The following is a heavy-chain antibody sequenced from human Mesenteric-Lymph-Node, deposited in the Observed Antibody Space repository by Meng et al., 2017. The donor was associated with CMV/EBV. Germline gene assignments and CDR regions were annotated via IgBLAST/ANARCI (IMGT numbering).Heavy chain of an antibody. J-gene: IGHJ6*02. Sequence: GGSLRLSCAASGFTFNGYAMTWVRQAPGKGLEWVSTITGGTYNTYYADSVQGRFTISRDNSKNTLYLQMNSLRAEDTAVYYCARDGVDCTNGVCYYYYYGMDVWGQGTTVTVSS. D-gene: IGHD2-8*01. CDR2: ITGGTYNT. V-gene: IGHV3-23*01. CDR1: GFTFNGYA. CDR3: ARDGVDCTNGVCYYYYYGMDV.